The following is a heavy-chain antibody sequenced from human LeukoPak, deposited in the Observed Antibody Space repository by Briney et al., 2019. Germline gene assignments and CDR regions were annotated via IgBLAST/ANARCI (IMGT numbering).Heavy chain of an antibody. Sequence: GASVKVSCKASGGTFSSYAISWVRQAPGQGLEWMGGIIPIFGTANYAQKFQGRVTITADESTSTAYMELSSLRSEDTAVYYCARVKRYSSGWSAPPYYFDYWGQGTLVTVSS. V-gene: IGHV1-69*13. CDR1: GGTFSSYA. D-gene: IGHD6-19*01. CDR3: ARVKRYSSGWSAPPYYFDY. CDR2: IIPIFGTA. J-gene: IGHJ4*02.